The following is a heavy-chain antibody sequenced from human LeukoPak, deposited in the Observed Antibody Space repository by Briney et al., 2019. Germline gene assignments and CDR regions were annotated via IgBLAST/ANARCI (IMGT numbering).Heavy chain of an antibody. CDR2: ISSSRSYI. CDR3: ARDWEATMSYASDI. Sequence: GGSLRLSCAAAGFTFSSYSMNWVRQAPGKGLEWVSFISSSRSYIYYADSVKGRFTISRDNSKDTLYLQMNSLRAEDTAVYYCARDWEATMSYASDIWGQGTMVTVSS. CDR1: GFTFSSYS. D-gene: IGHD5-12*01. V-gene: IGHV3-21*01. J-gene: IGHJ3*02.